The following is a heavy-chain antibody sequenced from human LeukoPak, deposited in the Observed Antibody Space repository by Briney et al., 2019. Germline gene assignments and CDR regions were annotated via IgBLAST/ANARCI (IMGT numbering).Heavy chain of an antibody. J-gene: IGHJ4*02. CDR3: AKGHYSGSYFYLDY. D-gene: IGHD1-26*01. V-gene: IGHV3-23*01. CDR1: GFTFSSYA. Sequence: GGSLRLSCSASGFTFSSYAMRWVRQAPGKGLEWVSAISGGGGSTYYADSVKGRFTSSRDNSKNTLYVQMNSLRADDTAVYYCAKGHYSGSYFYLDYWGQGTLVTVSS. CDR2: ISGGGGST.